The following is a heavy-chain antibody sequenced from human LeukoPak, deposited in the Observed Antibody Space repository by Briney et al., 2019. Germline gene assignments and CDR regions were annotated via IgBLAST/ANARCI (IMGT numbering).Heavy chain of an antibody. V-gene: IGHV4-4*07. CDR1: GGSISNYY. CDR3: SLRGRSGYFDY. D-gene: IGHD3-10*01. J-gene: IGHJ4*02. Sequence: SETLSLTCTVSGGSISNYYWSWIRQPAGKGLEWIGRIFSSGSTSYNPSLKSRVTMSVDTSKNQFSLKLSSVTAADTAVYYCSLRGRSGYFDYWGQGTLVTVSS. CDR2: IFSSGST.